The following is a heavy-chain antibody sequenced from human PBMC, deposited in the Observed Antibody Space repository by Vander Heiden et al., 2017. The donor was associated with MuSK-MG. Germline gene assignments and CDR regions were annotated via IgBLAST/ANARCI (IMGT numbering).Heavy chain of an antibody. V-gene: IGHV1-2*02. Sequence: QVQLVQSGAEVKKPGASVKVSCKASGYTFTGYYMHGVRQAPGQGLEWMGWINPNSGGTNYAQKLQGRVTMTRDTSISTAYMELSRLRSDDTAVYYCARDIGDPHYYYYYMDVWGKGTTVTVSS. J-gene: IGHJ6*03. D-gene: IGHD3-16*01. CDR3: ARDIGDPHYYYYYMDV. CDR1: GYTFTGYY. CDR2: INPNSGGT.